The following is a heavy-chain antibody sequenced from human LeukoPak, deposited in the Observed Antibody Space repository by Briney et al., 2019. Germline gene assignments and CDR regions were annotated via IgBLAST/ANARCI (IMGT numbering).Heavy chain of an antibody. CDR1: GFTFSSYA. CDR3: AKDPTDFDSSGQTYFDY. J-gene: IGHJ4*02. V-gene: IGHV3-23*01. CDR2: ISGSGGST. D-gene: IGHD3-22*01. Sequence: GGSLRLSCAASGFTFSSYAMSWVRQAPGKGLEWVSAISGSGGSTYYADSVKGRFTISRDNSKNTLYLQMNSLKAEDTAIYYCAKDPTDFDSSGQTYFDYWGQGTLVTVSS.